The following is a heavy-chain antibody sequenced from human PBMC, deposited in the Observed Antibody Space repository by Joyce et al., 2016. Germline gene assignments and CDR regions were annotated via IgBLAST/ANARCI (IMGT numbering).Heavy chain of an antibody. CDR3: ARARVVPAAMEFYYYYMDV. D-gene: IGHD2-2*01. Sequence: QVQLQESGPGLVKPSETLSLICTVSGGSISGYYWTWIRQPPGKGLEWVGYISDSGRTNYNPSLKSRVTISVGTSKNQFSLNLNSVTAADTAVYYCARARVVPAAMEFYYYYMDVWGKGTTVTVSS. J-gene: IGHJ6*03. CDR1: GGSISGYY. CDR2: ISDSGRT. V-gene: IGHV4-59*01.